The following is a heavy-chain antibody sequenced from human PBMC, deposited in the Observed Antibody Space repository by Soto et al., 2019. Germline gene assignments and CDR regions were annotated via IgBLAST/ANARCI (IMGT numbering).Heavy chain of an antibody. Sequence: QVQLQESGPGLVKPSQTLSLTCTVSGGSISSGGYYWSWIRQHPGKGLEWIGYIYYSGSTYYNPSLKSRVTISVDTSKNQFSLKLSSVTAADTAVYYCARSSSSYCGGDCHDYWGQGTLVTVSS. D-gene: IGHD2-21*01. CDR1: GGSISSGGYY. CDR3: ARSSSSYCGGDCHDY. CDR2: IYYSGST. V-gene: IGHV4-31*03. J-gene: IGHJ4*02.